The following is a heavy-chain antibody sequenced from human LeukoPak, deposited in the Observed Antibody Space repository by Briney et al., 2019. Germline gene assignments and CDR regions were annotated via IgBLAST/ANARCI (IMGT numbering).Heavy chain of an antibody. CDR2: ISYDGSNK. CDR1: GFTFSSYA. CDR3: ARRSGSLGDY. D-gene: IGHD1-26*01. Sequence: QPGRSLRLSCAASGFTFSSYAMHWVRQAPGKGLEWVAVISYDGSNKYYADSVKGRFTISRDNSKNTLYLQMNSLRAEDTAVYYCARRSGSLGDYWGQGTLVTVSS. V-gene: IGHV3-30-3*01. J-gene: IGHJ4*02.